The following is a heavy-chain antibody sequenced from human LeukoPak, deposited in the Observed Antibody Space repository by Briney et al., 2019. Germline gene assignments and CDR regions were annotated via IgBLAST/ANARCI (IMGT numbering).Heavy chain of an antibody. D-gene: IGHD3/OR15-3a*01. CDR3: AHRLLDGAYYTSGGATRLPYFDP. CDR2: IYWDDDK. J-gene: IGHJ5*02. CDR1: GFALTSSGVG. Sequence: SGPTLVKPTQIVTLTCTFSGFALTSSGVGVGWIRQPPGAALEWLALIYWDDDKHYSPSLKTRLSITKDTSNNRVVLTMTNVDPVDTGTYHCAHRLLDGAYYTSGGATRLPYFDPWGPGIRVTVSS. V-gene: IGHV2-5*02.